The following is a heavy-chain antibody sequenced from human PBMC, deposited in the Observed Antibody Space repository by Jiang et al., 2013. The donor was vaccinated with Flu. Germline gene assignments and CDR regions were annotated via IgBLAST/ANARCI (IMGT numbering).Heavy chain of an antibody. CDR1: GFTFSNYG. Sequence: QLVESGGGVVQPGRSLRLSCTPSGFTFSNYGMHWVRQAPGKGLEWVAVIWYDGSIKYYADSVKGRFTISRDNSNNTLYLQMNSLRAEDTAVYYCAREKSMIAFGGVIVQPLDYWGQGTLVTVSS. CDR3: AREKSMIAFGGVIVQPLDY. J-gene: IGHJ4*02. CDR2: IWYDGSIK. D-gene: IGHD3-16*02. V-gene: IGHV3-33*01.